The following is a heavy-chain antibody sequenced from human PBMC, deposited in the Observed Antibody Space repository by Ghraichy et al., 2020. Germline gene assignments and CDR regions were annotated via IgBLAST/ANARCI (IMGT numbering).Heavy chain of an antibody. CDR1: GGSISSGSYY. Sequence: SETLSLTCTVSGGSISSGSYYWGWIRQPPGKGLEWIGFIYYSGSSYYNPSLKSRVTISVDTSKNQFSLQLRSVTAADPAVYYCARRQDSGKPYFDSWGQGTLVTVSS. V-gene: IGHV4-39*01. J-gene: IGHJ4*02. D-gene: IGHD3-10*01. CDR3: ARRQDSGKPYFDS. CDR2: IYYSGSS.